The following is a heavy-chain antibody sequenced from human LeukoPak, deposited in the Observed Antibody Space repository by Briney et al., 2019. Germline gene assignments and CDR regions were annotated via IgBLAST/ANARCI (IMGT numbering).Heavy chain of an antibody. CDR3: AELGITMIGGV. V-gene: IGHV3-7*01. CDR1: GFTVSTNY. J-gene: IGHJ6*04. CDR2: IKQDGSEK. D-gene: IGHD3-10*02. Sequence: GGSLRLSCAASGFTVSTNYMSWVRQAPGKGLEWVANIKQDGSEKYYVDSVKGRFTISRDNAKNSLYLQMNSLRAEDTAVYYCAELGITMIGGVWGKGTTVTISS.